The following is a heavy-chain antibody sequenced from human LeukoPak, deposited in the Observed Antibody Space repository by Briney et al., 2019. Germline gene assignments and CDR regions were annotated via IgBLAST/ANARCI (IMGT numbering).Heavy chain of an antibody. J-gene: IGHJ6*03. V-gene: IGHV3-23*01. CDR1: GFTFSSYG. Sequence: HPGGSLRLSCAASGFTFSSYGMSWVRQAPGKGLEWVSGISGSGSGTYYADSVKGRFTISRDNSKNTLHLQMNSLRAEDTAVYYCATHGPAHYYMDVWGKGTTVTISS. CDR2: ISGSGSGT. D-gene: IGHD3/OR15-3a*01. CDR3: ATHGPAHYYMDV.